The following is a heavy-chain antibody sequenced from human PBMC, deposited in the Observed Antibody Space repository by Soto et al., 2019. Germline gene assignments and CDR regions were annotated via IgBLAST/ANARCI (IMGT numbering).Heavy chain of an antibody. CDR1: GYSFTSYW. J-gene: IGHJ6*02. CDR3: ARQPYYYDSSGYSPDYYYYGMDV. V-gene: IGHV5-51*01. CDR2: IYPGDSDT. Sequence: GESLKISCKGSGYSFTSYWIGWVRQMPGKGLEWMGIIYPGDSDTRCSPSFQGQVTISADKSISTAYLQWSSLKAPDTAMYYCARQPYYYDSSGYSPDYYYYGMDVWGQGTTVTVSS. D-gene: IGHD3-22*01.